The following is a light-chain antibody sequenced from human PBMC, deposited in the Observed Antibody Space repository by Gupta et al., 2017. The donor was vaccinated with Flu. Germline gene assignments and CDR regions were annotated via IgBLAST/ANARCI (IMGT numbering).Light chain of an antibody. CDR3: HAYTSIYSLDV. J-gene: IGLJ1*01. Sequence: QAALTQPASVSGSPGQSIPISCTGSSSDVGGYKYVSWYQQHPGKAPKLVIYEVSNRPSGVSDRFSGSKSGNTASLTISGLQAEDEADYYCHAYTSIYSLDVFGTGTKVIVL. CDR2: EVS. CDR1: SSDVGGYKY. V-gene: IGLV2-14*01.